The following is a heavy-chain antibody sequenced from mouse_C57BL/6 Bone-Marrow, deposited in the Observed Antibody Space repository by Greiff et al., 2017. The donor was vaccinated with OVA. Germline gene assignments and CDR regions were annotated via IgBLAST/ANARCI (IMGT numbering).Heavy chain of an antibody. D-gene: IGHD1-1*01. CDR2: IYPGNSDT. V-gene: IGHV1-5*01. Sequence: EVQLQQSGTVLARPGASVKMSCKTSGYTFTSYWMHWVKQRPGQGLEWIGAIYPGNSDTSYNQKFKGKAKLTAVTSASTAYMELSSLTNEDSAVYYCTGSITTVVATCDYWGQGTTLTVSS. CDR1: GYTFTSYW. J-gene: IGHJ2*01. CDR3: TGSITTVVATCDY.